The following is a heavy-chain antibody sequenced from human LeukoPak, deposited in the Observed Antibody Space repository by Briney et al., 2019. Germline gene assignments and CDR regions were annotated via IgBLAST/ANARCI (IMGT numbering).Heavy chain of an antibody. CDR1: GYTFTKYA. V-gene: IGHV7-4-1*02. CDR2: IDTNTGNP. D-gene: IGHD3-22*01. J-gene: IGHJ4*02. CDR3: ANCYDSSGFFAY. Sequence: GASVKVSCKGSGYTFTKYANSWVRQAPGQGLEYMGWIDTNTGNPTYAQGFTGRFVFSLDTSVSTAYLQISSLKAEDSAIYFCANCYDSSGFFAYWGQGTLVTVSS.